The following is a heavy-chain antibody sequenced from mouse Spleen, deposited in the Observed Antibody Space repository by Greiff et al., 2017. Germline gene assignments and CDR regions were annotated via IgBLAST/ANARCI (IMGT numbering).Heavy chain of an antibody. V-gene: IGHV1-15*01. CDR3: TRGGSTASPFAY. D-gene: IGHD1-2*01. Sequence: VQLQQSGAELVRPGASVTLSCKASGYTFTDYEMHWVKQTPVHGLEWIGAIDPETGGTAYNQKFKGKAILTADKSSSTAYMELRSLTSEDSAVYYCTRGGSTASPFAYWGQGTLVTVSA. CDR2: IDPETGGT. J-gene: IGHJ3*01. CDR1: GYTFTDYE.